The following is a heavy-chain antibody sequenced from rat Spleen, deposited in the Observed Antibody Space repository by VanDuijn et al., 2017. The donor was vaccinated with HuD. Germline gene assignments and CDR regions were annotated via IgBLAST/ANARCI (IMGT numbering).Heavy chain of an antibody. D-gene: IGHD1-12*02. J-gene: IGHJ3*01. CDR2: INSAGST. CDR3: ARSDGVHYFLPFAD. Sequence: EVQLQESGPGLVKPSQSLSLTCSVTGYSITSSYRWNWIRKFPGTKLEWMGYINSAGSTNYNPSLKSRISITRNTSRNQFFLQVNSVTTEDTATYYCARSDGVHYFLPFADWGQGSLVTVSS. V-gene: IGHV3-3*01. CDR1: GYSITSSYR.